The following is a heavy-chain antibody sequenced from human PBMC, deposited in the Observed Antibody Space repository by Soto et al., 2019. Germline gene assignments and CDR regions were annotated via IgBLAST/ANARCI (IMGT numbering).Heavy chain of an antibody. CDR3: ARAALDSGYEWDYFDY. J-gene: IGHJ4*02. Sequence: ASVKVSCKASGYTFTSYDINWVRQATGQGLEWMGWMNPNSGNTGYAQKFQGRVTMTRNTSISTAYMELSSLRSEDTAVYYCARAALDSGYEWDYFDYWGQGTLVTVSS. V-gene: IGHV1-8*01. CDR1: GYTFTSYD. D-gene: IGHD5-12*01. CDR2: MNPNSGNT.